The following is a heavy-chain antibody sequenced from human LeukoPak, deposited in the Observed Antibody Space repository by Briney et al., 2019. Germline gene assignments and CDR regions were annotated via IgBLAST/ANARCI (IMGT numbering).Heavy chain of an antibody. CDR1: GFTFSSYA. CDR2: ISGSGGST. Sequence: GGSLRLSCAASGFTFSSYAMSWVRQAPGKGLEWVSAISGSGGSTYYADSVKGRLTISRDNSKNTLYLQMNSLGAEDTAVYYCAKSERRGYSGYENAGYYFDYWGQGTLVTVSS. J-gene: IGHJ4*02. CDR3: AKSERRGYSGYENAGYYFDY. D-gene: IGHD5-12*01. V-gene: IGHV3-23*01.